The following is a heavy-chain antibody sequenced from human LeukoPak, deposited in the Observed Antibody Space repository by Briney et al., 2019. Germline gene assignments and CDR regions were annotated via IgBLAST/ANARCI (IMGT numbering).Heavy chain of an antibody. Sequence: PGGSLRLSCAASGFTFSSYAMHWVRQAPGKGLEWVAVISYDGSNKYYADSVEGRFTISRDNSKNTLYLQMNSLRAEDTAVYYCARSDYGPFDYWGQGTLVTVSS. V-gene: IGHV3-30*04. J-gene: IGHJ4*02. CDR2: ISYDGSNK. CDR3: ARSDYGPFDY. CDR1: GFTFSSYA. D-gene: IGHD4-17*01.